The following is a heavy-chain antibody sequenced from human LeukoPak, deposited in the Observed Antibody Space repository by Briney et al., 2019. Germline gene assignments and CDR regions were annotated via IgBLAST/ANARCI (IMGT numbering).Heavy chain of an antibody. CDR3: ARMYSGTYTGY. D-gene: IGHD1-26*01. CDR1: GFTFSSYA. V-gene: IGHV3-64*01. CDR2: ISTNGGST. J-gene: IGHJ4*02. Sequence: PGGSLRLSCAASGFTFSSYAMHWVRQAPGKGLEYVSAISTNGGSTYYANSVKGRFTISRDNAKNSLYLQMNSLRAEDTAVYYCARMYSGTYTGYWGQGTLVTVSS.